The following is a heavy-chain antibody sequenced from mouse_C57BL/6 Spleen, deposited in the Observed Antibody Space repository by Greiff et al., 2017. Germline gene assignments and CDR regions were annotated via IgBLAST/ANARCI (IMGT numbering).Heavy chain of an antibody. CDR2: IYPGDGDT. CDR3: AREGVRTYFDF. D-gene: IGHD2-1*01. CDR1: GYAFSSYW. V-gene: IGHV1-80*01. J-gene: IGHJ2*01. Sequence: VQLQESGAELVKPGASVKISCKASGYAFSSYWMNWVKQRPGKGLAWIGQIYPGDGDTNYNGKFKGKATLTADNSSSTAYMQLSSLTSEDSAVYFCAREGVRTYFDFWGQGTTLTVSS.